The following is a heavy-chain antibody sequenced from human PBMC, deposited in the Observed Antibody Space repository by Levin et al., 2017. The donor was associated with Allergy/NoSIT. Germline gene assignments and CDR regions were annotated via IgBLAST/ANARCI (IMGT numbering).Heavy chain of an antibody. V-gene: IGHV3-21*01. CDR3: ATFITMVRSYYRDAFDI. J-gene: IGHJ3*02. CDR2: ISSSSSYI. CDR1: GFTFSSYS. D-gene: IGHD3-10*01. Sequence: KAGGSLRLSCAASGFTFSSYSMNWVRQAPGKGLEWVSSISSSSSYIYYADSVKGRFTISRDNAKNSLYLQMNSLRAEDTAVYYCATFITMVRSYYRDAFDIWGQGTMVTVSS.